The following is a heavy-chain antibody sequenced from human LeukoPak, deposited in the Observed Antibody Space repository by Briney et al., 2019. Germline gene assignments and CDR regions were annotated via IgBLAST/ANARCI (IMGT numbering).Heavy chain of an antibody. Sequence: GASVKVSCKASGGTFSSYAISWVRQAPGQGLEWMGGIIPIFGTANYAQKFQGRVTITADESTSTAYMELSSLRSEDTAVYYCASVSIAAAGDLSPFDYWGQGTLVTVSS. CDR3: ASVSIAAAGDLSPFDY. CDR1: GGTFSSYA. CDR2: IIPIFGTA. V-gene: IGHV1-69*13. J-gene: IGHJ4*02. D-gene: IGHD6-13*01.